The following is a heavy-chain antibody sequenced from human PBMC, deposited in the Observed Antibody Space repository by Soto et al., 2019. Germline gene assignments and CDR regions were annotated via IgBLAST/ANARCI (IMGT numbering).Heavy chain of an antibody. D-gene: IGHD3-10*01. CDR2: IRGYNGDT. Sequence: QVQLVQSGPEVKTTGASVKVSCKPPGYDFTNYGITWVRQAPGQGLDWVGRIRGYNGDTKYAQKFQGRVTMTSDKSTSTAYMELTGLRSDGTAVYYCARGDRGPNLWGQGTLVTVSS. CDR1: GYDFTNYG. CDR3: ARGDRGPNL. J-gene: IGHJ1*01. V-gene: IGHV1-18*01.